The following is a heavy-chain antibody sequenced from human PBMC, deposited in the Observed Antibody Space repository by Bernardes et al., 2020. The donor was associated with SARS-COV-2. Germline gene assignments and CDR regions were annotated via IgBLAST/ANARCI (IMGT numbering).Heavy chain of an antibody. V-gene: IGHV3-74*01. Sequence: GGSLRLSCAASGFIVSSYWMHWVRQAPGKGLVWVSRITPDGTTTNYAASVKGRFTISRDNAKNTLFLHMNSLRDEDTAVYYCTRDTFGPSDTWGQGTLVTVSS. CDR3: TRDTFGPSDT. CDR2: ITPDGTTT. CDR1: GFIVSSYW. J-gene: IGHJ5*02. D-gene: IGHD3-10*01.